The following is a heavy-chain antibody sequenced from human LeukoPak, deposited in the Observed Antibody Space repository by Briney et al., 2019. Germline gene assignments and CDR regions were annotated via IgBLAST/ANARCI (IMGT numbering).Heavy chain of an antibody. Sequence: PSETLSLTCTVSGGSINSYYWSWIRQPPGKGLEWIGYIYYSGSTNYNPSLKSRVTISVDTSKNQFSLKLSSVTAADTAVYYCARGRGGGGSSNNWFDPWGQGTLVTVSS. V-gene: IGHV4-59*01. J-gene: IGHJ5*02. CDR3: ARGRGGGGSSNNWFDP. CDR2: IYYSGST. CDR1: GGSINSYY. D-gene: IGHD2-15*01.